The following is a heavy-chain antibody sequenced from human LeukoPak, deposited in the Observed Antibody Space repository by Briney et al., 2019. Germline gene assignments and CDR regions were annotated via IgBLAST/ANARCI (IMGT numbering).Heavy chain of an antibody. Sequence: SETLSLTCTVSGGSISSSSYYWGWIRQPPGKGLEWIGSIYYSGSTYYNPSLKSRVTISVDTSKNQFPLRPSSVTAADTAVYYCAREYMLRGLNTVDYFDYWGQGTLVTVSS. CDR3: AREYMLRGLNTVDYFDY. V-gene: IGHV4-39*06. CDR1: GGSISSSSYY. CDR2: IYYSGST. J-gene: IGHJ4*02. D-gene: IGHD3-10*01.